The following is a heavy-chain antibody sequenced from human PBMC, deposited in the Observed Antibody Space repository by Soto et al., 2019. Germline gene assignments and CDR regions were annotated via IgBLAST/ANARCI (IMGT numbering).Heavy chain of an antibody. J-gene: IGHJ5*02. D-gene: IGHD2-2*01. Sequence: ASVKVSCKASGYTFTGYYMHWVRQAPGQGLEWMGWINPNSGGTNYTQKIQGWVTMNRDTSISTANKELSRLRNDDTAVYYCARSFAVPATDWFDPWGQGTLVTVSS. V-gene: IGHV1-2*04. CDR1: GYTFTGYY. CDR3: ARSFAVPATDWFDP. CDR2: INPNSGGT.